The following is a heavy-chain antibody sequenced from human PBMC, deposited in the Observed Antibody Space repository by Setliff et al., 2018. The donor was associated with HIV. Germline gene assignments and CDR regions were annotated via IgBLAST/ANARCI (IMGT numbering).Heavy chain of an antibody. CDR2: VYYSGST. J-gene: IGHJ6*02. Sequence: PSETLSLTCNVSGGSIRSYYWSWIRQPPGEGLEWIGYVYYSGSTNYNPSLKSRVTISVDTSKNLFSLKLTSVTAADTAVYYCGRGWGGQDSYYYGMDVWGQGTTVTVSS. CDR3: GRGWGGQDSYYYGMDV. CDR1: GGSIRSYY. D-gene: IGHD3-16*01. V-gene: IGHV4-59*01.